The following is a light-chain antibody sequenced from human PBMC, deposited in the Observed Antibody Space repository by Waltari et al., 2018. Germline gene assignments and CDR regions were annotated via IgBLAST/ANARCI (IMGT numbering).Light chain of an antibody. Sequence: QSALTQPASVSGSPGQSITISCTGTSRDVGGYNYVSWYQQHPGKAPKLMIYEVSNRPSGVSNRFSGSKSGNTSSLTISGLQAEDEAVYYCSSYTSSSTLVFGTGTKVTVL. CDR1: SRDVGGYNY. CDR2: EVS. CDR3: SSYTSSSTLV. J-gene: IGLJ1*01. V-gene: IGLV2-14*01.